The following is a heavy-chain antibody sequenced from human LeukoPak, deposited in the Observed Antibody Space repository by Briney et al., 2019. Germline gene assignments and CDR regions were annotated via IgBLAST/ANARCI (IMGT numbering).Heavy chain of an antibody. CDR1: GYTFTSYD. Sequence: ASVKVSCKASGYTFTSYDINWVRQATGQGLEWMGWMNPNSGNTGYAQKFQGRVTMTRNTSISTAYMELSSLRSEDTAVYYCARADNSWSPFDYWGQGTLVTVSS. D-gene: IGHD6-13*01. CDR3: ARADNSWSPFDY. J-gene: IGHJ4*02. CDR2: MNPNSGNT. V-gene: IGHV1-8*01.